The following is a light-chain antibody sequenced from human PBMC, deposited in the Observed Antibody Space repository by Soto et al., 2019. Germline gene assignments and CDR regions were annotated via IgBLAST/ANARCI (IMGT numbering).Light chain of an antibody. CDR2: EVS. V-gene: IGLV2-14*01. CDR3: SSYTSSSTPYV. Sequence: LTQPASVSGSPGQSITISCTGNSSDVGGYNYVSWYQQHPGKAPKLMIYEVSNRPSGVSNRFSGSKSGNTASLTISGLQAEDEADYYCSSYTSSSTPYVFGTGTKVTVL. J-gene: IGLJ1*01. CDR1: SSDVGGYNY.